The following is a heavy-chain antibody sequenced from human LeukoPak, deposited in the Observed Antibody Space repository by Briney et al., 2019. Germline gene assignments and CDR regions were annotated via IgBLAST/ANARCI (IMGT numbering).Heavy chain of an antibody. Sequence: SETLSLTCTVSGGSISSYYWSWIRQPPGKGLEWIGYIYYSGSTNYNPSLKSRVTISVDTSKNQFSLRLSSVTAADTAVYYCAKLMSGVGRTPGGNWFDPWGQGSLVSVSS. V-gene: IGHV4-59*08. J-gene: IGHJ5*02. CDR3: AKLMSGVGRTPGGNWFDP. CDR2: IYYSGST. CDR1: GGSISSYY. D-gene: IGHD1-26*01.